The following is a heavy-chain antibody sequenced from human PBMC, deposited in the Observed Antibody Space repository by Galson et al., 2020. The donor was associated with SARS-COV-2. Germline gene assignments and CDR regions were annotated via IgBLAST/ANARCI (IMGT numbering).Heavy chain of an antibody. Sequence: GESLKISCAASGFTFSSYSMNWVRQAPGKGLEWVSSFSSSSRYIQYADSVTRRFTIPRDNAKNSLYLQMNSLRAEDTAVYYCARENLPGIAVAGTGFDYWGQGTLVTVSS. CDR2: FSSSSRYI. D-gene: IGHD6-19*01. CDR3: ARENLPGIAVAGTGFDY. V-gene: IGHV3-21*01. J-gene: IGHJ4*02. CDR1: GFTFSSYS.